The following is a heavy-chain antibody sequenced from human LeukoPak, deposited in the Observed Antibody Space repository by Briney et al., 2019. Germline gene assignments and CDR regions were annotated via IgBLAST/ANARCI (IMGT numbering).Heavy chain of an antibody. J-gene: IGHJ4*02. CDR2: IYYSGST. Sequence: SETLSLTCTVSGGSISSYYWSWIRQPPGKGLEWIGYIYYSGSTNYNPSLKSRVTISVDTSKNQFSLKLSSVTAADTAAYYCARTDSSGWYPFDYWGQGTLVTVSS. CDR3: ARTDSSGWYPFDY. CDR1: GGSISSYY. D-gene: IGHD6-19*01. V-gene: IGHV4-59*01.